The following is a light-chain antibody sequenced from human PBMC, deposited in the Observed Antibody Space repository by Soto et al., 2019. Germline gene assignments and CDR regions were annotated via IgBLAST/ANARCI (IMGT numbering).Light chain of an antibody. V-gene: IGLV2-14*03. Sequence: QSALTQPASVAGSPGQSITISCTGTSSDVGGYNYVSWYQQHPGNAPKLMIYDVNSRPSGVSNRFSGSKSGNTASLTISGLQAEDEADYYCSSYTSSSALMLFAGGTKLTVL. CDR3: SSYTSSSALML. CDR1: SSDVGGYNY. CDR2: DVN. J-gene: IGLJ2*01.